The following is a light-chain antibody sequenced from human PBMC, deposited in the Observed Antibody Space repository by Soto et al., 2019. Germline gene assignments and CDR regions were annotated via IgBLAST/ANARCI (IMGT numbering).Light chain of an antibody. Sequence: QAVVTQPPSVSGAPGQRVTISCTGSSSNIGAGFPVHWYQQLPGTAPKLLIFTNTDRPSGVPDRFTGSNSGTSASLAISGLQADDEADYYCQSYDRTLRVVFGGGTKLTVL. CDR1: SSNIGAGFP. V-gene: IGLV1-40*01. J-gene: IGLJ2*01. CDR3: QSYDRTLRVV. CDR2: TNT.